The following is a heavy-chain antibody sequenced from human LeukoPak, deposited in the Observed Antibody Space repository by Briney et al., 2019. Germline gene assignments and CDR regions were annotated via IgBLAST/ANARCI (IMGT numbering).Heavy chain of an antibody. Sequence: GGSLRLSCAASGFIFSNYGMHWVRQAPGKGLEWVTVISYDGSNKYYADSVKGRFTISRDSSKNTVFLQMDNLRGEDTAVYYCVRLSPSGFDGAFEFWGQGTMVTVSS. CDR3: VRLSPSGFDGAFEF. CDR1: GFIFSNYG. V-gene: IGHV3-30*03. CDR2: ISYDGSNK. J-gene: IGHJ3*01. D-gene: IGHD3-16*01.